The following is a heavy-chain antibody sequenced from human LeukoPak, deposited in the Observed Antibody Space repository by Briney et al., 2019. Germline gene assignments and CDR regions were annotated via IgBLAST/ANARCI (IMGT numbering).Heavy chain of an antibody. CDR1: GFTFSSYA. V-gene: IGHV3-23*01. D-gene: IGHD2-15*01. Sequence: GGSLRLSCAASGFTFSSYAMSWVRQAPAKGLEWVSAISGSGGSTYYADSVKGRVTISRDNSKNTLYLQMNTLTAEDTTVYYCTKAVGSCPRYWGQGTLVTVSS. CDR2: ISGSGGST. CDR3: TKAVGSCPRY. J-gene: IGHJ4*02.